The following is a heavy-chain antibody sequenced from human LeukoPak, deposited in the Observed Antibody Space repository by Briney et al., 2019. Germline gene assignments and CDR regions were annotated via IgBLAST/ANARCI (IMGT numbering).Heavy chain of an antibody. CDR2: IYYSGSA. D-gene: IGHD3-22*01. V-gene: IGHV4-39*07. CDR3: ARGLYYYDSSGYYAPIDY. CDR1: GGSISSDY. J-gene: IGHJ4*02. Sequence: SSETLSLTCTVSGGSISSDYWGWIRQPPGKGLEWIGSIYYSGSAYYNPSLKSRVTLSVDTSKNQFSLKLSSVTAADTAVYYCARGLYYYDSSGYYAPIDYWGQGTLVTVSS.